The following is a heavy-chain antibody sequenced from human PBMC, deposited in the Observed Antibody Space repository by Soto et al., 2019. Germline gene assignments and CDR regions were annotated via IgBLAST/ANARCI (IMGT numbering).Heavy chain of an antibody. CDR3: ASHYDMWSGYLSPVDY. V-gene: IGHV3-11*01. J-gene: IGHJ4*02. CDR2: IDTSGTKI. D-gene: IGHD3-3*01. CDR1: GYTFSDYY. Sequence: QVQLVECGGDLVKPGGSLRLSCAASGYTFSDYYMSWIRQAPGKGLEWISYIDTSGTKIYYADSVKGRFTITRDNAKNSLYLEMNSPRDEDTAVYYCASHYDMWSGYLSPVDYWGQCTLVTVSS.